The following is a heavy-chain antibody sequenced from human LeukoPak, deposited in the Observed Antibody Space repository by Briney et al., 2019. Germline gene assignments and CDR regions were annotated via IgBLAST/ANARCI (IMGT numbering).Heavy chain of an antibody. J-gene: IGHJ6*02. CDR2: IIPIFGTA. CDR3: ASPVVVAAPDYYYGMDV. D-gene: IGHD2-15*01. V-gene: IGHV1-69*13. Sequence: ASVKVSCKASGGTFSSYAISWVRQAPGQGLEWMGGIIPIFGTANYAQKFQGRVTITADESTSTAYMELSSLRSEDTAVYYCASPVVVAAPDYYYGMDVWGQGTTVTVSS. CDR1: GGTFSSYA.